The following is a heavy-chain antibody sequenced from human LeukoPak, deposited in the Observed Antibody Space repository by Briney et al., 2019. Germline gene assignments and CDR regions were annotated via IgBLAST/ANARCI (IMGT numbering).Heavy chain of an antibody. Sequence: PSETLSLTCTVSGASISRYFWNWIRQPPGKELEWIGYISSGGSTNYNPSLKSRVTISIDTSKNQFSLKLTSATAADTAIHYCARGDDYKSTLFDYWGQGTLVTVSS. CDR1: GASISRYF. CDR2: ISSGGST. V-gene: IGHV4-59*01. CDR3: ARGDDYKSTLFDY. D-gene: IGHD5-12*01. J-gene: IGHJ4*02.